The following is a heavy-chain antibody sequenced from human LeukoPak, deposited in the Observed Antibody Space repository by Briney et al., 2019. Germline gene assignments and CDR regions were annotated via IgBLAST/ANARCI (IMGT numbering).Heavy chain of an antibody. CDR1: GGSISSYY. CDR2: IYYSGST. V-gene: IGHV4-59*08. CDR3: ARLGEGGYIDY. Sequence: SETLSLTCTVSGGSISSYYWSWIRQPPGKGLEWIGYIYYSGSTNYNPSLKSRVTISVDTSKNQFSLKLSSVTAADTAVYYCARLGEGGYIDYWGQGTLVTVSS. D-gene: IGHD3-16*01. J-gene: IGHJ4*02.